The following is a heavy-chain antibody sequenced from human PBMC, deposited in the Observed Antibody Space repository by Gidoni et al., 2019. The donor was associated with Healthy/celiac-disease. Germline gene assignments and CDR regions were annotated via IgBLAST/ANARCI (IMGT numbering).Heavy chain of an antibody. Sequence: EVQLVESGGGLVQPGGSLGLSGADSGFHCSSFSMNWVRQAQGKGLVWVSYISSSSSTIYYADSVKDRFTISRDNAKNSLYLQMNSLRAEDTAVYSCARSDYGDYNFNWFDPWGQGTLVTVSS. V-gene: IGHV3-48*01. D-gene: IGHD4-17*01. CDR3: ARSDYGDYNFNWFDP. J-gene: IGHJ5*02. CDR1: GFHCSSFS. CDR2: ISSSSSTI.